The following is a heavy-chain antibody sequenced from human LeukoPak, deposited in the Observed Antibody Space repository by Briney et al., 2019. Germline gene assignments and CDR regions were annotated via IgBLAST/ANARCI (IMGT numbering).Heavy chain of an antibody. V-gene: IGHV3-23*01. Sequence: GGSLRLSCAASGFTFSSYAMSWVRQAPGEGLEWVSAISGSGGSTYYADSVKGRFTISRDNSKNTLYLQMNSLRAEDTAVYYCAKVDYDFWSGLYYFDYWGQGTLVTVSS. J-gene: IGHJ4*02. CDR1: GFTFSSYA. D-gene: IGHD3-3*01. CDR3: AKVDYDFWSGLYYFDY. CDR2: ISGSGGST.